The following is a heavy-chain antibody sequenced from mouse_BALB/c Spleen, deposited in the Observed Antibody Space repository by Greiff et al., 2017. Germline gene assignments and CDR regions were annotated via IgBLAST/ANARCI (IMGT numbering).Heavy chain of an antibody. J-gene: IGHJ1*01. CDR3: ARDRSPYWYFDV. Sequence: VQLQQSGPELVKPGASVKISCKASGYTFTDYNMHWVKQSHGKSLEWIGYIYPYNGGTGYNQKFKSKATLTVDNSSSTAYMELRSLTSEDSAVYYCARDRSPYWYFDVWGAGTTVTVSS. V-gene: IGHV1S29*02. CDR2: IYPYNGGT. CDR1: GYTFTDYN.